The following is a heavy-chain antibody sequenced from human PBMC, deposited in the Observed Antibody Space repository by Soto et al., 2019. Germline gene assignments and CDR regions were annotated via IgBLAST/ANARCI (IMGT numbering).Heavy chain of an antibody. V-gene: IGHV4-30-4*01. CDR3: ARTPQEYYDSSGYYYEEVEY. CDR1: GGSISSGDYY. Sequence: QVQLQESGPGLVKPSQTLSLTCTVSGGSISSGDYYWSWIRQPPGKGLEWIGYIYYSGSTYYNPSLKIRVTISVDTSKTQFSLKLSSVTAADTAVYYCARTPQEYYDSSGYYYEEVEYWGQGTLVTVSS. CDR2: IYYSGST. J-gene: IGHJ4*02. D-gene: IGHD3-22*01.